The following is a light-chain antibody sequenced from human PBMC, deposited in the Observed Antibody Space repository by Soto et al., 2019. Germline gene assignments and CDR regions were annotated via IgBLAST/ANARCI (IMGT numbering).Light chain of an antibody. J-gene: IGKJ4*01. Sequence: EIVLTQSPGTLSVSPGERATLSCRASQSVGRNYLAWYQQKPGQAPRLLIYDASSRATGISDRFRGSGSGTDFTLTISRLESEDFAVYYCQQYATSPLTFGGGTTVETK. V-gene: IGKV3-20*01. CDR2: DAS. CDR3: QQYATSPLT. CDR1: QSVGRNY.